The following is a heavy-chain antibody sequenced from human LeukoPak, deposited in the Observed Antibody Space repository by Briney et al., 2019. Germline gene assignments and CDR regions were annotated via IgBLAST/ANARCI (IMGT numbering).Heavy chain of an antibody. CDR2: IRYDGSDK. CDR1: GFTFSTYG. V-gene: IGHV3-30*02. Sequence: PGGSLRLSCASSGFTFSTYGMHWVRQAPGKGLEWVAFIRYDGSDKYYADSVKGRFTISRDNSKNTLYLQMNSLRPEDTAVYYCARAQGGYYYYMDVWGKGTTVTVAS. J-gene: IGHJ6*03. CDR3: ARAQGGYYYYMDV. D-gene: IGHD3-16*01.